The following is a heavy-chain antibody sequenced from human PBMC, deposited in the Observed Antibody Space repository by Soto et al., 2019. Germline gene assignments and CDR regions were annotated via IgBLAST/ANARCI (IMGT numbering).Heavy chain of an antibody. Sequence: GESLKISCKGSGYSFTSYWIGWVRQMPGKGLEWMGIIYPGDSDTRYSPSFQGQVTISADKSISTAYLQWSSLKASDTAMYYCARPGYYGSRPPSKDAFDIWGQGTMVTVSS. CDR3: ARPGYYGSRPPSKDAFDI. CDR2: IYPGDSDT. V-gene: IGHV5-51*01. CDR1: GYSFTSYW. D-gene: IGHD3-10*01. J-gene: IGHJ3*02.